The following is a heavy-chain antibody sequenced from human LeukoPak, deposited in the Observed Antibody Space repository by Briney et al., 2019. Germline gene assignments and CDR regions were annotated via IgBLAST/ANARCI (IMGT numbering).Heavy chain of an antibody. CDR1: GFTFSSYE. Sequence: GGSLRLSCAASGFTFSSYEMNWVRQAPGKGLEWVSYISSSGSTIYYADSVKGRFTISRDNAKNSLYLQMNSLRAEDTAVYYCARGGGYDNNYFDYWGQGTLVTVSS. V-gene: IGHV3-48*03. CDR2: ISSSGSTI. J-gene: IGHJ4*02. CDR3: ARGGGYDNNYFDY. D-gene: IGHD5-12*01.